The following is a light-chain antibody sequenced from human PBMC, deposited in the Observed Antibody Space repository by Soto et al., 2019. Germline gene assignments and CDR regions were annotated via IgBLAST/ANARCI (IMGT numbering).Light chain of an antibody. Sequence: DVQMTQSPSSGSAAVGDRVTITCRASKGIGSWLAWYQQKPGKATKLLIYAASSLQSGVASMFSGSGSGTDFTLTISSLQPEDFATYYCLQANTFPLTFGGGTKVEIK. V-gene: IGKV1-12*01. CDR3: LQANTFPLT. J-gene: IGKJ4*01. CDR1: KGIGSW. CDR2: AAS.